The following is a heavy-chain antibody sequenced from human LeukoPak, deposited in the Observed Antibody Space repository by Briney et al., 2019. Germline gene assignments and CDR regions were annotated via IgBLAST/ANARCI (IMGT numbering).Heavy chain of an antibody. D-gene: IGHD6-13*01. Sequence: GASVKASCKASGYTFTGHYMHWVRQAPGQGLEWMGWINPKNAGTNFAQRFQGRVTMTRDTSISTVYMELSRLRSDDTALYYCARTLYIAAVPGGFDYWGQGTLVTVSS. CDR3: ARTLYIAAVPGGFDY. J-gene: IGHJ4*02. CDR1: GYTFTGHY. V-gene: IGHV1-2*02. CDR2: INPKNAGT.